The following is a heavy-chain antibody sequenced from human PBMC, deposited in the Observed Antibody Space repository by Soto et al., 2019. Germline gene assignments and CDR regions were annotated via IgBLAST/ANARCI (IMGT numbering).Heavy chain of an antibody. D-gene: IGHD6-19*01. CDR1: GGSISSYY. J-gene: IGHJ3*02. V-gene: IGHV4-59*01. Sequence: SETLSLTCTVSGGSISSYYWSWIRQPPGKGLEWIGYIYYSGSTNYNPSLKSRVTISVDTSKNQFSLKLSSVTAADTAVYYCARGRVKSSGWPNGDAFGIWGQGTMVTV. CDR2: IYYSGST. CDR3: ARGRVKSSGWPNGDAFGI.